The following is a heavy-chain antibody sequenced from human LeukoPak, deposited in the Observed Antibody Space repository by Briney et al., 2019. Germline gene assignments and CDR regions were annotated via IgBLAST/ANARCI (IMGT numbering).Heavy chain of an antibody. Sequence: SETLSLTCTVSGDSISSFYWSWIRQPPGKGLEWIGYIYYSGITKYHPSLKSRVAISVDRPENQFSLELSSVTTADSAVYYCARDRGTMVRGPNGMDVWAQGTTVTVSS. CDR3: ARDRGTMVRGPNGMDV. CDR1: GDSISSFY. J-gene: IGHJ6*02. CDR2: IYYSGIT. D-gene: IGHD3-10*01. V-gene: IGHV4-59*01.